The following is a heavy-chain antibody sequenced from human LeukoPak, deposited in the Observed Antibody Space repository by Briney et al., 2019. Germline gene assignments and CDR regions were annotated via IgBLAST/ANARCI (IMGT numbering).Heavy chain of an antibody. CDR1: GFTFSSYA. CDR2: ISYDGSNK. V-gene: IGHV3-30*04. CDR3: ARTDTQPLEQWLIDH. D-gene: IGHD6-19*01. Sequence: GGSLRLSCAASGFTFSSYAMHWVRQAPGKGLEWVAVISYDGSNKYYADSVKGRFTISRDNSKNTLYLQMNSLRAEDTAVYYCARTDTQPLEQWLIDHWGQGTLVTVSS. J-gene: IGHJ4*02.